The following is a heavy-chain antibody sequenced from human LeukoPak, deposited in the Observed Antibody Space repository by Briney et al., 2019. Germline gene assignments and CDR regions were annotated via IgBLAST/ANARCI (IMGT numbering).Heavy chain of an antibody. CDR2: INTDESDI. V-gene: IGHV3-74*01. CDR3: VRQATNKPIDY. J-gene: IGHJ4*02. CDR1: GFTFSPYW. D-gene: IGHD5-12*01. Sequence: GGSLRLSCAASGFTFSPYWTHWVRQAPGKGLVWVSRINTDESDIAYAASVKGRFTISRDNAENTLYLQMNSLRAEDTAVYYCVRQATNKPIDYWGRGTLVTVSS.